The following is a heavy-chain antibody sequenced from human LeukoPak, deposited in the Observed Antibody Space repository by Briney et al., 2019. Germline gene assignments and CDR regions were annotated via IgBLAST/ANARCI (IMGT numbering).Heavy chain of an antibody. CDR3: ARRSKAVAALAFDI. Sequence: PSGTLSLTCTVSGGSLSSYYWSWIRQPPGKGLEWIGYIYYTGSTNYNPSLKSRVTVSVDTSNNQFSLKLTSVTAADTAVYYCARRSKAVAALAFDIWGQGTMVTVSS. V-gene: IGHV4-59*08. CDR2: IYYTGST. CDR1: GGSLSSYY. D-gene: IGHD6-19*01. J-gene: IGHJ3*02.